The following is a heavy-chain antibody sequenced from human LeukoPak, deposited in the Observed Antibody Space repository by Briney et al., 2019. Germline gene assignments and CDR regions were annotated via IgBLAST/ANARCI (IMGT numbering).Heavy chain of an antibody. V-gene: IGHV5-51*01. CDR1: GFTFSSHG. CDR3: ASRKDTDMVY. CDR2: IYPGDSDT. D-gene: IGHD5-18*01. J-gene: IGHJ4*02. Sequence: GGTLRLSCAASGFTFSSHGMSWVRQMPGKGLEWMGIIYPGDSDTRYSPSFQGQVTISVDKSISTAYLQWSSLKASDTALYYCASRKDTDMVYWGQGTLVTVSS.